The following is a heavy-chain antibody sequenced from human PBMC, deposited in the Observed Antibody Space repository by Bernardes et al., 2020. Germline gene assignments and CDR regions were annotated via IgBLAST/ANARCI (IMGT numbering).Heavy chain of an antibody. CDR3: ARLVVPAGNKVWFDP. D-gene: IGHD2-2*01. V-gene: IGHV4-4*09. Sequence: SETLSLTCAVSGDSIGLGHYFWNWILQPPGQGLEWIGYIHTSGSTNYNPSLKSRATISLDTSRNQLSLKLNSVTAADTAVYYCARLVVPAGNKVWFDPWGQGTLVTVSS. CDR2: IHTSGST. CDR1: GDSIGLGHYF. J-gene: IGHJ5*02.